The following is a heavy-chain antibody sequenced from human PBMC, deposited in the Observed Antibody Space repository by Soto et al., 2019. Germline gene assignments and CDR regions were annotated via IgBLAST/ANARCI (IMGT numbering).Heavy chain of an antibody. CDR3: ATTLGLEWFRDAFDI. CDR2: FDPEDGET. J-gene: IGHJ3*02. V-gene: IGHV1-24*01. CDR1: VYTLTELS. D-gene: IGHD3-3*01. Sequence: XWVKVSCKVSVYTLTELSMHWVRQAPGKGLEWMGGFDPEDGETIYAQKFQGRVTMTEDTSTDTAYMELSSLRSEDTAVYYCATTLGLEWFRDAFDIWGQGTMVTASS.